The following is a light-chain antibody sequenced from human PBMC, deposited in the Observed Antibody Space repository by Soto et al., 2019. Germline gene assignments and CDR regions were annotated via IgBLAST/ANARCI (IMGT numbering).Light chain of an antibody. J-gene: IGKJ1*01. V-gene: IGKV3-20*01. Sequence: EIVLTQSPGTLSLSPGERATLSCRASQSVGSTCLAWYQQKPGQAPRLLIYGTFSRATAIPDRFSGSGSGTDFTLTISRLEPEDFAVYYCQQYGDSPWTFGQGTKVEIK. CDR3: QQYGDSPWT. CDR2: GTF. CDR1: QSVGSTC.